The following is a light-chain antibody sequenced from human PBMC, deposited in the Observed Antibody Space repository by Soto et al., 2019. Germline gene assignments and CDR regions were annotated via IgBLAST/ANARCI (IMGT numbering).Light chain of an antibody. CDR2: GAS. V-gene: IGKV3-20*01. CDR3: QQYGSTPLT. J-gene: IGKJ4*01. Sequence: EIGFTQSPGTLSLSPGVRATLSCRASQSVSRNYVAWYQQKLGQAPRLLISGASSRASGIPDRFSGSGSGADFTLSITRLEPEDFALYYCQQYGSTPLTFGGGTKVEIK. CDR1: QSVSRNY.